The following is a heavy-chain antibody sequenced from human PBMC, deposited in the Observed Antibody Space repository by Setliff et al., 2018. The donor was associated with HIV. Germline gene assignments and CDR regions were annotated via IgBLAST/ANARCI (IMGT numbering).Heavy chain of an antibody. J-gene: IGHJ4*02. CDR1: GFTFSSYG. CDR3: SGEFGSPPDLCY. V-gene: IGHV3-33*01. Sequence: PGGSLRLSCAASGFTFSSYGMHWVRQAPGKGLEGVAVIWYDGSNKYYADSVKGRFTISRDNSKNTLYLQMNSLRAEDTAVYYCSGEFGSPPDLCYWGQGTLVTVSS. D-gene: IGHD2-21*01. CDR2: IWYDGSNK.